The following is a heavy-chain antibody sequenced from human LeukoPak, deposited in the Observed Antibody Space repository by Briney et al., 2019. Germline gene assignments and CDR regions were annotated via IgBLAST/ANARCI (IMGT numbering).Heavy chain of an antibody. V-gene: IGHV4-39*01. D-gene: IGHD5-18*01. CDR1: GGSISSSSYY. CDR2: IYYSGTT. J-gene: IGHJ4*02. Sequence: SETLSLTCIVSGGSISSSSYYWGWFRQPPGKGLEWIGSIYYSGTTYYKPSLESRVTLSVDTSKSQFSLNLSSVTAADTAVYYCARTSEYTYGPAYWGQGTLVTVSS. CDR3: ARTSEYTYGPAY.